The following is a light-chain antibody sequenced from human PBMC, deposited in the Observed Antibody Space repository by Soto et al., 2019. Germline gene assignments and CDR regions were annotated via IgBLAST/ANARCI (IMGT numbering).Light chain of an antibody. Sequence: QSVLTQPPSASGSPGQSVSVSCTGIGSDVGGYNYVSWYQQHPGKAPKLIIYEVSKRPSGVPDRFSGSRSGNTASLTVSGLQAEDEADYYCSSYAGGNIFVFGTGTKLTVL. CDR3: SSYAGGNIFV. V-gene: IGLV2-8*01. CDR1: GSDVGGYNY. J-gene: IGLJ1*01. CDR2: EVS.